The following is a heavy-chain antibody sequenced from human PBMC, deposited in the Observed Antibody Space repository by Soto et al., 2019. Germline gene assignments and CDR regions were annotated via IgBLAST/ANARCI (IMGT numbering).Heavy chain of an antibody. J-gene: IGHJ4*02. V-gene: IGHV3-23*01. CDR3: ARDPSTGSADY. CDR2: ISSDGDNT. Sequence: GGSLRLSCAASGFTFNDFALNWFRQAPGKGLEWVSTISSDGDNTHYADSVKGRLTISRDNSKRMLYLQMNSLKVDDTAVYYCARDPSTGSADYWGQGTLVTVSS. D-gene: IGHD3-9*01. CDR1: GFTFNDFA.